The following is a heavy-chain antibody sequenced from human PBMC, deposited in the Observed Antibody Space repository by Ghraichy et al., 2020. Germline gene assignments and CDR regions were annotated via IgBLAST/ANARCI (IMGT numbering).Heavy chain of an antibody. CDR2: ISWNSVSI. J-gene: IGHJ4*02. Sequence: GGSLRLSCAASGFTFDDYAMHWVRQAPGKGLEWVSGISWNSVSIGYADSVKGRFTISRDNAKKSLYLQMNSLRAEDMALYYCAKDRGYNYGGIDYWGQGTLVTVSS. V-gene: IGHV3-9*03. D-gene: IGHD5-18*01. CDR3: AKDRGYNYGGIDY. CDR1: GFTFDDYA.